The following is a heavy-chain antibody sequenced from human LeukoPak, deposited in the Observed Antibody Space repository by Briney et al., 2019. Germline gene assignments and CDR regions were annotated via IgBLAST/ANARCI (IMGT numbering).Heavy chain of an antibody. V-gene: IGHV1-69*13. Sequence: ASVKVSCKASGGTFSSYAISWVRQAPGQGLEWMGGIIPIFGTANYAQKFQGRVTITADESTSTAYMELSSLRSEDTAVYYCARGNCSSTSCPYGYNWFDPWGQGTLVTVSS. J-gene: IGHJ5*02. CDR2: IIPIFGTA. D-gene: IGHD2-2*01. CDR3: ARGNCSSTSCPYGYNWFDP. CDR1: GGTFSSYA.